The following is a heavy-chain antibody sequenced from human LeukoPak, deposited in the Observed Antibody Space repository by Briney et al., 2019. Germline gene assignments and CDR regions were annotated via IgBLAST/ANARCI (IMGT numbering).Heavy chain of an antibody. CDR2: IIPIFGTA. D-gene: IGHD4-11*01. V-gene: IGHV1-69*05. CDR3: ARAPTPSTNYYCYYMDV. J-gene: IGHJ6*03. CDR1: GYTFTSYG. Sequence: SVKVSCKASGYTFTSYGISWVRQAPGQGLEWMGRIIPIFGTANYAQKFQGRVTITTDESTSTAYMELSSLRSEDTAVYYCARAPTPSTNYYCYYMDVWGKGTTVTVSS.